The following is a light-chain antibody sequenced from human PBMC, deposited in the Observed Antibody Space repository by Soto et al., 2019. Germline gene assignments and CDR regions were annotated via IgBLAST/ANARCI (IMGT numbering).Light chain of an antibody. CDR2: EVS. CDR1: SSDVGGYKF. CDR3: SSYAGSNMGV. V-gene: IGLV2-8*01. Sequence: QSVLAQPPSASGSPGQSVTISCTGTSSDVGGYKFVSWYQQHPGKAPKLIIYEVSQRPSGVPDRFSAPKSGDTASLTVSGLRAEDEADYYCSSYAGSNMGVFGSGTKVTVL. J-gene: IGLJ1*01.